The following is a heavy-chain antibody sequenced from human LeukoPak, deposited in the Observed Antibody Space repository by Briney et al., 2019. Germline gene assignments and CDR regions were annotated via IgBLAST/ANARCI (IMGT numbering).Heavy chain of an antibody. CDR3: ASFKKEGIQVIDY. CDR2: VSTDGRNT. D-gene: IGHD5-18*01. Sequence: PGGSLRLSCAASGFTFSSYWMHWVRHAPGKGLVWVSRVSTDGRNTIYADSVKGRFTISRDNAKNTLYLQMNSLRAEDTAVYYCASFKKEGIQVIDYWGPGTLVTVSS. V-gene: IGHV3-74*01. CDR1: GFTFSSYW. J-gene: IGHJ4*02.